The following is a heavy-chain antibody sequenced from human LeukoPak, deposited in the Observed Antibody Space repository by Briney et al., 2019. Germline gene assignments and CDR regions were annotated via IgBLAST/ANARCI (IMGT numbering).Heavy chain of an antibody. D-gene: IGHD3-9*01. CDR2: ISYDGSNK. Sequence: GRSLRLSCAASGFTFSSYAMHWVRQAPGKGLEWVAVISYDGSNKYYADSVKGRFTISRENSKNTLYLQMNSLRAEDTAVYYCARGGEVRYFDWFHRGSLDYWGQGTLVTVSS. CDR3: ARGGEVRYFDWFHRGSLDY. V-gene: IGHV3-30*04. CDR1: GFTFSSYA. J-gene: IGHJ4*02.